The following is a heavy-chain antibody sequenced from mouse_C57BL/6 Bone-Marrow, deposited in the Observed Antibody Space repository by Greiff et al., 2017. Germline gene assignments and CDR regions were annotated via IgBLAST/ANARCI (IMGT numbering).Heavy chain of an antibody. CDR3: ARLEFDGSGGDWYFDV. V-gene: IGHV1-85*01. D-gene: IGHD1-1*01. Sequence: VKLMESGPELVKPGASVKLSCKASGYTFTSYDINWVKQRPGQGLEWIGWIYPRDGSTKYNEKFKGKATLTVDTSSSTAYMELHSLTSEDSAVYCCARLEFDGSGGDWYFDVWGTGTTVTVSS. CDR2: IYPRDGST. CDR1: GYTFTSYD. J-gene: IGHJ1*03.